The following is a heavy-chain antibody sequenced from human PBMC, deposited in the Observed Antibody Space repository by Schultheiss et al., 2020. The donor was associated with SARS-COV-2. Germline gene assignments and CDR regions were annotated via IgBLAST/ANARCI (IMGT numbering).Heavy chain of an antibody. CDR3: ARWDSSGWYYFDY. D-gene: IGHD6-19*01. CDR2: ISSSSSYI. CDR1: GFTFSSYA. J-gene: IGHJ4*02. Sequence: GGSLRLSCAASGFTFSSYAMSWVRQAPGKGLEWVSSISSSSSYIYYADSVKGRFTISRDNSKNTLYLQMGSLRAEDMAVYYCARWDSSGWYYFDYWGQGTLVTVSS. V-gene: IGHV3-21*01.